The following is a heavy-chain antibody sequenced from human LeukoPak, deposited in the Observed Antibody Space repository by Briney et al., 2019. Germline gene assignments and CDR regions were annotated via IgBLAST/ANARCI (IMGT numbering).Heavy chain of an antibody. Sequence: SETLPLTCAVYGGSFSGYYWSWIRQPPGKGLEWIGEINHSGSTNYNPSLKSRVTISVGTSKNQFSLKLSSVTAADTAVYYCARGYHYDSRGARYFDYWGQGTLVTVSS. V-gene: IGHV4-34*01. CDR3: ARGYHYDSRGARYFDY. D-gene: IGHD3-22*01. CDR2: INHSGST. J-gene: IGHJ4*02. CDR1: GGSFSGYY.